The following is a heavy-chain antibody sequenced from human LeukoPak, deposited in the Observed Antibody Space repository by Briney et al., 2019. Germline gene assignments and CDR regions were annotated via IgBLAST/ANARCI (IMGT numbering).Heavy chain of an antibody. CDR3: ARGTILGGSPVVLD. Sequence: GGSLRLSCAASGFTFSDDYMSWIRQAPGKGLEWVSYISTSSTTMYYADSVEGRFTISRDNAKNSLYLQMNSLRAEDTAVYYCARGTILGGSPVVLDWGQGTLVTVSS. CDR1: GFTFSDDY. J-gene: IGHJ4*02. CDR2: ISTSSTTM. V-gene: IGHV3-11*04. D-gene: IGHD1-26*01.